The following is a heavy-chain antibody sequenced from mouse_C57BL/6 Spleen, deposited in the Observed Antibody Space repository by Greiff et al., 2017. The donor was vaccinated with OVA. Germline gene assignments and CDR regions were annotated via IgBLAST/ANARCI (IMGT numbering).Heavy chain of an antibody. V-gene: IGHV1-82*01. CDR2: IYPGDGDT. CDR3: ARWLRRPGYFDV. J-gene: IGHJ1*03. CDR1: GYAFSSSW. Sequence: QVQLQQSGPELVKPGASVKISCKASGYAFSSSWMNWVKQRPGKGLEWIGRIYPGDGDTNYNGKFKGKATLTADKSSSTAYMQLSSLTSEDSAVYFCARWLRRPGYFDVWGTGTTVTVSS. D-gene: IGHD2-2*01.